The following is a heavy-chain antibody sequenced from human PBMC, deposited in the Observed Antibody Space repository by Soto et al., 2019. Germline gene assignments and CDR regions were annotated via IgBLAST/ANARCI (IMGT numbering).Heavy chain of an antibody. J-gene: IGHJ6*02. CDR1: GFTFSNYG. D-gene: IGHD6-6*01. CDR2: MSDSGGST. V-gene: IGHV3-23*01. CDR3: AKDFSSISETYSGLDV. Sequence: EVQLLESGGGLVQPGGSLRLSSAASGFTFSNYGRTWVRQAPGKGLEWVSTMSDSGGSTYYAASVKGRFTISRDNSKNTLYLQMNSLRAEDTAVYYCAKDFSSISETYSGLDVWGQGTTVTVSS.